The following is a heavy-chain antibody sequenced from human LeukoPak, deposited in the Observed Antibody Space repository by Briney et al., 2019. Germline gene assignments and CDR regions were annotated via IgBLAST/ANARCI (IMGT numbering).Heavy chain of an antibody. D-gene: IGHD3-10*01. CDR2: INWNGGST. CDR3: ARAPTSDNSDYYFDY. Sequence: AGGSLRLSCAASGFTFDDYGMSWVRQAPGKGLEWVSGINWNGGSTGYADSVKGRFTISRDNSKNTLYLQMNSLRPEDTAVYYCARAPTSDNSDYYFDYWGQGTLVTVSS. V-gene: IGHV3-20*04. J-gene: IGHJ4*02. CDR1: GFTFDDYG.